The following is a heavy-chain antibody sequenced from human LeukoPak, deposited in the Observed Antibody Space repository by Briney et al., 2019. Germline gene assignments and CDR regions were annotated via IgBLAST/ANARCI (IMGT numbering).Heavy chain of an antibody. V-gene: IGHV4-31*03. J-gene: IGHJ3*02. Sequence: SETLSLTCSVSGGSIKGGGFFWNWVRQHPGKGLEWIGHIYYSGSTSYNPSVKSRVTISVDTSKNQFSLKLTSVTAADTAVYYCARDHGRSYNYGSDALDIWGQGTLVIVSA. D-gene: IGHD5-18*01. CDR1: GGSIKGGGFF. CDR3: ARDHGRSYNYGSDALDI. CDR2: IYYSGST.